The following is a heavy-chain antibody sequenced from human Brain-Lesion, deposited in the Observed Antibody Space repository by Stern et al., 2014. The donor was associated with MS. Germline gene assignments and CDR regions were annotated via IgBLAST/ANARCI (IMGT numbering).Heavy chain of an antibody. CDR1: GGSISSGGYY. J-gene: IGHJ6*02. Sequence: QVQLVQSGPGLVKPSQTLSLSCTVSGGSISSGGYYWSWIRQPAGKGLEWIGRIFNSGRTRHKPSPKSRGTISIEKPKNQFSLRLNSMTAADTAVYYCARGRVVPGFQYYATDVWGQGTTVIVSS. CDR2: IFNSGRT. V-gene: IGHV4-61*02. D-gene: IGHD2-2*01. CDR3: ARGRVVPGFQYYATDV.